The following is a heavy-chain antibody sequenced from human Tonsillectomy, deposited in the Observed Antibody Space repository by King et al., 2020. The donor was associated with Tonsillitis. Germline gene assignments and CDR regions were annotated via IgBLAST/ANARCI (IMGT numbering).Heavy chain of an antibody. CDR3: TVLHEFEY. CDR2: ITIKTDSGTA. CDR1: GFIFTNAW. Sequence: EVQLVESGGDLVKPGGSLRLSCAASGFIFTNAWMSWVRQAPGKGLEWVGRITIKTDSGTAQYAAPVKGRFTISRANSKSTLYLQMNSLKTEDKAVYYCTVLHEFEYWGLGTLVTVSP. V-gene: IGHV3-15*01. J-gene: IGHJ4*02.